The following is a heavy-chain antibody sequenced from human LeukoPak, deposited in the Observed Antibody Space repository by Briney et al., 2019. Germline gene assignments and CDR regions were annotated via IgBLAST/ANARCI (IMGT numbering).Heavy chain of an antibody. CDR3: ARRSHYDRDGYYHDALDI. CDR2: VYPGDAKT. D-gene: IGHD3-22*01. J-gene: IGHJ3*02. Sequence: GESLRISCEGSGYNFSNNYIVWVRQMPGKGLEWMGIVYPGDAKTRYGPSFQGQVTISVDKSISTAYLQWSSLKASDTATYFCARRSHYDRDGYYHDALDIWGQGTLVVVSS. V-gene: IGHV5-51*01. CDR1: GYNFSNNY.